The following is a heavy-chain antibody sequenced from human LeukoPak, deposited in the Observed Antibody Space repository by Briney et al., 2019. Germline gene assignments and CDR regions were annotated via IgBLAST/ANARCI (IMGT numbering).Heavy chain of an antibody. CDR1: GYTFTGYY. Sequence: GASVKVSCEASGYTFTGYYMHWVRQAPGQGLEWMGWINPNSGGTNYAQKFQGRVTMTRDTSISTAYMELSRLRSDDTAVYYCALFGEGPVYNWNSDAFDIWGQGTMVTVSS. D-gene: IGHD1-7*01. CDR3: ALFGEGPVYNWNSDAFDI. J-gene: IGHJ3*02. CDR2: INPNSGGT. V-gene: IGHV1-2*02.